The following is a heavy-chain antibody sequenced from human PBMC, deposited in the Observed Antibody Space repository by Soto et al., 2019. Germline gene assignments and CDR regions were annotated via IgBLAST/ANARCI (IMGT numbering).Heavy chain of an antibody. V-gene: IGHV4-30-2*01. CDR3: ARGGYYDILTGYYSYWYFDL. CDR2: IYHSGST. J-gene: IGHJ2*01. CDR1: GGSISSGGYS. Sequence: QLQLQESGSGLVKPSQTLSLTCAVSGGSISSGGYSWSWIRQPPGKGLEWIGYIYHSGSTYYNPSLKSRVTISVDRSKSQFSLKLSSVTAADTAVYYCARGGYYDILTGYYSYWYFDLWGRGTLVTVSS. D-gene: IGHD3-9*01.